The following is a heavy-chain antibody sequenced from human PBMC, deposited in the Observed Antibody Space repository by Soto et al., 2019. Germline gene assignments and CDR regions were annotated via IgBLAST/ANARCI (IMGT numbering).Heavy chain of an antibody. CDR3: ARDHAGSGWFRFDY. J-gene: IGHJ4*02. D-gene: IGHD6-19*01. CDR2: ISAYNGDT. CDR1: GYTFTRYS. Sequence: QVQLVQSGAEVKKPGASVRVSCKTSGYTFTRYSISWVRQAPGQGLELMGWISAYNGDTNYAQNLQGRVTMTTDASTSTAYMELRSLRSDDTAMYYCARDHAGSGWFRFDYWGQGTLVTVSS. V-gene: IGHV1-18*01.